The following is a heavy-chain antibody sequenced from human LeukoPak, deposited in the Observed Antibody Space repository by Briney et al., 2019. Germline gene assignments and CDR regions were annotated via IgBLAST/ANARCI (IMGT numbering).Heavy chain of an antibody. D-gene: IGHD3-22*01. J-gene: IGHJ4*02. V-gene: IGHV3-30-3*01. CDR1: GFTFSSYA. Sequence: GRSLRLSCAASGFTFSSYAMHWVRQAPGKGLEWVAVISYDGSNKYYADSVKGRFTISRDNSKNTLYLQMNSLRAEDTAVYYCARERGAFYYDSSGSKFDYWGQGTLVTVSS. CDR2: ISYDGSNK. CDR3: ARERGAFYYDSSGSKFDY.